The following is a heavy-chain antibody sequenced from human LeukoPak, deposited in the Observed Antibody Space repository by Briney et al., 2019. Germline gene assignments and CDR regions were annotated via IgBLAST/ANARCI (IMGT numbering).Heavy chain of an antibody. J-gene: IGHJ5*02. CDR3: ARRNILGSTKAPLDL. D-gene: IGHD1-26*01. V-gene: IGHV5-51*01. CDR2: IYPGDSDT. Sequence: GESLKISCKGSGYRFTSYWIGWVRQMPGKGLEWMGIIYPGDSDTRYSPSFQGQVTISADKSINTVYLQWGSLEASDTAMYYCARRNILGSTKAPLDLWGQGTLVTVSS. CDR1: GYRFTSYW.